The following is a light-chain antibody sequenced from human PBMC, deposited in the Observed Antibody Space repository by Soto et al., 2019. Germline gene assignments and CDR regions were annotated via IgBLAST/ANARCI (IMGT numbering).Light chain of an antibody. CDR2: GNS. J-gene: IGLJ2*01. CDR3: QSYDSSLSVV. CDR1: SSNIGAGYD. V-gene: IGLV1-40*01. Sequence: QSVLTQPPSVSGAPGQRVTISCTGSSSNIGAGYDVHWYQQLPGTAPHLRIYGNSKRPSGVPDRFSGSKSGTSASLAITGLQAEDEADYYCQSYDSSLSVVFGGGTKLTVL.